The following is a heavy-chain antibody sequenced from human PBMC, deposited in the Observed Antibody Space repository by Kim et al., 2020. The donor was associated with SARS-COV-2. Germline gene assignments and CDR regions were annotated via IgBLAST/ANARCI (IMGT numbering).Heavy chain of an antibody. CDR3: ARVASYYYGMDV. V-gene: IGHV3-30*07. J-gene: IGHJ6*02. Sequence: KDEAVTVKGRFHITRDNHKNTLYLQMNSLRAEDTAVYYCARVASYYYGMDVWGQGTTVTVSS. CDR2: K.